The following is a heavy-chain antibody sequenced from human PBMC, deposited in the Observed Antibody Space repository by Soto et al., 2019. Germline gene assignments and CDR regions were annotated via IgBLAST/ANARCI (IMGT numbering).Heavy chain of an antibody. CDR2: IIPIFGTA. V-gene: IGHV1-69*13. D-gene: IGHD3-22*01. CDR3: ARANYYDSSGYCIRYYYDGMAV. J-gene: IGHJ6*02. Sequence: ASVKVSCKASGGTFSSYAISWVRQAPGQGLEWMGGIIPIFGTADYAQKFQGRVTITADESTSTAYMELSSLRSEDTAVYYCARANYYDSSGYCIRYYYDGMAVSGQGTTVTVSS. CDR1: GGTFSSYA.